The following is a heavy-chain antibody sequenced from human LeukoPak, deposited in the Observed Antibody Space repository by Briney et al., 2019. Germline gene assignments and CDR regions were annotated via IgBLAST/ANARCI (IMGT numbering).Heavy chain of an antibody. D-gene: IGHD2-15*01. V-gene: IGHV3-53*01. CDR2: IYSGDNA. CDR1: GFSVGTKY. CDR3: ARDDGLGYCSGGTCQGGFDY. Sequence: GGSLRLSCAASGFSVGTKYMAWVRQAPGKGLEWVSVIYSGDNAYYADSLKGRFSIFRDTPKNTVYLQMNSLRGEDTAVYYCARDDGLGYCSGGTCQGGFDYWGQGTLVTVSS. J-gene: IGHJ4*02.